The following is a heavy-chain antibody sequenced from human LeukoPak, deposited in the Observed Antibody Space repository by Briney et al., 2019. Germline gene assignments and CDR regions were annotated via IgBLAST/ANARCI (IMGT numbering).Heavy chain of an antibody. CDR1: GYTFTNYG. CDR3: ARGGSSWSAEYFQH. CDR2: ISAYNGDT. D-gene: IGHD6-13*01. Sequence: ASVKVSCKASGYTFTNYGINWVRQAPGQGLEWMGWISAYNGDTKYAQKLQDRVTMTTDTSTSTAYMELRSLTSDDTAVYFCARGGSSWSAEYFQHWGQGTLGTVSS. J-gene: IGHJ1*01. V-gene: IGHV1-18*01.